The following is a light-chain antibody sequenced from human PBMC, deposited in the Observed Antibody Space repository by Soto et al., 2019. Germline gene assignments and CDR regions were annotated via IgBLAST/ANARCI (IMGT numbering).Light chain of an antibody. Sequence: IQMTQSPSTLSASVGDRVIITCRASQRISGWLAWYQQKPGKAPKLLISDASTLESGVPSRFSGSGSGTEFTLTISSLQPDEFAVYYCQQYNHWPPITFGPGTRLEIK. CDR2: DAS. CDR1: QRISGW. J-gene: IGKJ5*01. CDR3: QQYNHWPPIT. V-gene: IGKV1-5*01.